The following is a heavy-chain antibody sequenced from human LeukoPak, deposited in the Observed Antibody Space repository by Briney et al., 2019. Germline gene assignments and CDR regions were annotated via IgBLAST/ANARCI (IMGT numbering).Heavy chain of an antibody. Sequence: SETLSLTCTVSGGSISSSSYYWGWIRQPPGKGLEWIGSIYYSGSTYYNPSLKSRVTISVDTSKNQFSLKLSSMTAADTAVYYCATRYSGSHLLDYWGQGTLVTVSS. J-gene: IGHJ4*02. CDR2: IYYSGST. V-gene: IGHV4-39*01. D-gene: IGHD1-26*01. CDR1: GGSISSSSYY. CDR3: ATRYSGSHLLDY.